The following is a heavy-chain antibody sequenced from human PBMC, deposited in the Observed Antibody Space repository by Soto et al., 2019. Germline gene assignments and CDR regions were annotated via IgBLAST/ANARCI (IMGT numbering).Heavy chain of an antibody. D-gene: IGHD3-10*01. CDR2: INHSGST. Sequence: SETLSLTCAVYGGSFSGYYWSWIRQPPGKGLEWIGEINHSGSTNYNPSLKSRVTISVDTSKNQFSLKLSSVTAADTAVYYCARVRRYYGSGSQPRSRVNHYYMDVLGKGRTVT. J-gene: IGHJ6*03. CDR3: ARVRRYYGSGSQPRSRVNHYYMDV. V-gene: IGHV4-34*01. CDR1: GGSFSGYY.